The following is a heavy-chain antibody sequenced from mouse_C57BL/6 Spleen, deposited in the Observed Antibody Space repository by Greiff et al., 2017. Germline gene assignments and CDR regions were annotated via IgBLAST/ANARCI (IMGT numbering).Heavy chain of an antibody. CDR3: AIILRGFAY. V-gene: IGHV1-74*01. CDR2: FHPSDSDT. J-gene: IGHJ3*01. CDR1: GYTFTSYC. Sequence: QVQLQQPGAELVKPGASVKVSCKASGYTFTSYCMHWVKQRPGQGLEWIGRFHPSDSDTNYNQKFKGKATLTVDKSSSTAYMQLTSQTSEDSAVYYGAIILRGFAYWGQGTLVTVSA.